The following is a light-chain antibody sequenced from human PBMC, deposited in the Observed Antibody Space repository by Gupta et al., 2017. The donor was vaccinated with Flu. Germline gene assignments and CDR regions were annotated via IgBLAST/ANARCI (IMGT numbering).Light chain of an antibody. CDR2: AAS. Sequence: EIVLTQSPATLSLSPGEGATLSCRASQSVGSTYLAWYQQRPGQAPRLLIFAASYRSTGIPARFSGSGSGTDFTLTISRLEPEDFAVYYCQQYGGSPRTFGQGTKVEI. V-gene: IGKV3-20*01. CDR1: QSVGSTY. J-gene: IGKJ1*01. CDR3: QQYGGSPRT.